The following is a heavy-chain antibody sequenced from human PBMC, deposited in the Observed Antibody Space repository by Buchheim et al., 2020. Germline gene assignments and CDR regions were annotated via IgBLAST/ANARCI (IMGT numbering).Heavy chain of an antibody. CDR3: ARAGERNNYFDP. CDR2: IFSSGST. V-gene: IGHV4-59*01. D-gene: IGHD1-1*01. J-gene: IGHJ5*02. Sequence: QVQLQESGPGLVKPSETLSLTCSVSGDSISGYYWSWIRQSPGKGLEWIGYIFSSGSTNYNPSLNSRVIISVDTSKNQFSLRLGSVTAADTAVYYCARAGERNNYFDPWSQGTL. CDR1: GDSISGYY.